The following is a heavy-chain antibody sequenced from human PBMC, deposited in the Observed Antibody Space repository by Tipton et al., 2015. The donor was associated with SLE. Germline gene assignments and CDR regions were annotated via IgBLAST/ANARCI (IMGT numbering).Heavy chain of an antibody. V-gene: IGHV4-59*08. D-gene: IGHD3-10*01. CDR3: ARKTIFGELGE. CDR2: IYFSGST. J-gene: IGHJ4*02. Sequence: TLSLTCIVSGGSISSHYWSWIRQPPGEGLEWIGNIYFSGSTNYNPSLKSRVTISVDTSKNQFSLKLSSVTAADTAVYYCARKTIFGELGEWGQGTLVTVSS. CDR1: GGSISSHY.